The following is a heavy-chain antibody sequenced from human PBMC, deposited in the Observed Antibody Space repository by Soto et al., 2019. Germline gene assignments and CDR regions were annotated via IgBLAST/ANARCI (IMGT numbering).Heavy chain of an antibody. CDR2: FDPEDGET. CDR3: ATDVTMIVVAHDAFDI. J-gene: IGHJ3*02. CDR1: GYTLTELS. Sequence: ASLKVSCKVSGYTLTELSMHWVRQAPGKGLEWMGGFDPEDGETIYAQKFQGRVTMTEDTSTDTAYMELSSLRSEDTAVYYCATDVTMIVVAHDAFDIWGQGTMVTVSS. V-gene: IGHV1-24*01. D-gene: IGHD3-22*01.